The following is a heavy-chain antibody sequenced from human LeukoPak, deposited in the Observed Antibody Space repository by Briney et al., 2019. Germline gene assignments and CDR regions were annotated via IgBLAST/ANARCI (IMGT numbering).Heavy chain of an antibody. Sequence: PGGSLRLSCAASGFTLSTYTMNWVRQAPGKGLQLFSYISSSSSTIYYADSVKGRFTISRDNAKNSLYLQMNSLRDEDTAVYYCAREYSSSSGRAFDIWGQGTMVTVSS. CDR2: ISSSSSTI. D-gene: IGHD6-6*01. CDR3: AREYSSSSGRAFDI. J-gene: IGHJ3*02. V-gene: IGHV3-48*02. CDR1: GFTLSTYT.